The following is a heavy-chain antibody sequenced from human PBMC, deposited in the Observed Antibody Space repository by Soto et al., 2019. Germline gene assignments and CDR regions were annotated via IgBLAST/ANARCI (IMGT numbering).Heavy chain of an antibody. Sequence: EVQLVESGGGLVQPGGSLRLSCAASGFTFSSYWMSWVRQAPGKGLEWVANIKQDGSEKYYVDSVNGRFSISRDNAKNSLYLQMNSLRAEDTAVYYCARTGYSSSWFFDYWGQGTLVTVSS. CDR2: IKQDGSEK. J-gene: IGHJ4*02. V-gene: IGHV3-7*03. CDR3: ARTGYSSSWFFDY. D-gene: IGHD6-13*01. CDR1: GFTFSSYW.